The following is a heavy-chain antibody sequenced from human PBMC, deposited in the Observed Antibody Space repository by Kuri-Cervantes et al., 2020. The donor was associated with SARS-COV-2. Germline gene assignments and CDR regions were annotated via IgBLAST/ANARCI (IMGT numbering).Heavy chain of an antibody. J-gene: IGHJ6*02. Sequence: GESLKISCAASGFTFSSYSMNWVRQAPGKGLQWVSSISSSSSYIYYADSVKGRFTISRDNAKNSLYLQMNSLRAEDTAVYYCARDWGSGYSGGRGMDVWGQGTTVTVSS. CDR1: GFTFSSYS. CDR2: ISSSSSYI. V-gene: IGHV3-21*01. CDR3: ARDWGSGYSGGRGMDV. D-gene: IGHD3-3*01.